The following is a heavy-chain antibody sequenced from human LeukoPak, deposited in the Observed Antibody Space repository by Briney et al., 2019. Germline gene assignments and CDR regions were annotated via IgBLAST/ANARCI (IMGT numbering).Heavy chain of an antibody. Sequence: PGGSLRLSCAASGFTFSDYYMSWIRQAPGKGLEWIAYISSSGSSIQYAESVRGRFTISRDNAKTSLYLQMNSLRAEDTAVYFCARNLEELVGPTTIAYWGQGTLVTVSS. J-gene: IGHJ4*02. V-gene: IGHV3-11*04. CDR1: GFTFSDYY. D-gene: IGHD1-26*01. CDR3: ARNLEELVGPTTIAY. CDR2: ISSSGSSI.